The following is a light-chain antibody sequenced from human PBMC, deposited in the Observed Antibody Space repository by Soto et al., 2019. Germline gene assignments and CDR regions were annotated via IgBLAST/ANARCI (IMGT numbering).Light chain of an antibody. CDR1: QSVSSY. V-gene: IGKV3-11*01. Sequence: EIVLTQSPATLSLSPGERAALSCRASQSVSSYLAWYQQRPGQAPRLLIYDASNWATGIPVRFSGSGSGTDFTLTISSLEPEDFGVYYCQQRSNWPSTFGGGTKVEIK. CDR2: DAS. CDR3: QQRSNWPST. J-gene: IGKJ4*01.